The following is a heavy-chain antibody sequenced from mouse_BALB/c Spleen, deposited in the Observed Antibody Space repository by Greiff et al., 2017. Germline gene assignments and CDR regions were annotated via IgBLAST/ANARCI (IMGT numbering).Heavy chain of an antibody. CDR3: AREDGSSGGGY. D-gene: IGHD1-1*01. CDR1: GYTFSSYW. V-gene: IGHV1-9*01. J-gene: IGHJ2*01. CDR2: ILPGSGST. Sequence: QVQLKESGAELMKPGASVKISCKATGYTFSSYWIEWVKQRPGHGLEWIGEILPGSGSTNYNEKFKGKATFTADTSSNTAYMQLSSLTSEDSAVYYCAREDGSSGGGYWGQGTTLTVSS.